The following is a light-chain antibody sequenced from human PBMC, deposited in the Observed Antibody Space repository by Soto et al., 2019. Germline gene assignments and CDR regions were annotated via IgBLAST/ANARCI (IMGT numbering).Light chain of an antibody. Sequence: QSALTQPPSASGSPGQSVTISCTGTSSDVGRHDYVSWYQQHPGKAPKLMIYEVTKRPSGVPDRFSGSKSGNTASLTVSGLQAEDEADYYCTSNAGSNIFVFGTGTKVTVL. V-gene: IGLV2-8*01. CDR1: SSDVGRHDY. CDR3: TSNAGSNIFV. CDR2: EVT. J-gene: IGLJ1*01.